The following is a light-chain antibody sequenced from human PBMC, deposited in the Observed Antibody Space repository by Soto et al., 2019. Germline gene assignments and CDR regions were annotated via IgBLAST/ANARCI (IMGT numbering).Light chain of an antibody. Sequence: QSALTQPASVSGSPGQSITISCTGTSSDVGGYNYVSWYQQHPGKAPKLMIYDNNKRPSGIPDRFPGSKSGTSATLGITGLQTGDEADYYCGTWDSSLSAVVFGGGTKLTVL. CDR2: DNN. J-gene: IGLJ2*01. CDR3: GTWDSSLSAVV. CDR1: SSDVGGYNY. V-gene: IGLV1-51*01.